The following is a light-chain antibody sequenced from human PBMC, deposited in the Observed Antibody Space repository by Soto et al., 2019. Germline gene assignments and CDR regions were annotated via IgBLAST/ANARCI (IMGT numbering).Light chain of an antibody. CDR2: DDN. CDR3: QLWDTNSDHYV. J-gene: IGLJ1*01. V-gene: IGLV3-21*02. Sequence: SYELTQPPSVSVAPGQTATITCGGNNIGSRSVHWYQQKPGQAPVLVMYDDNDRPSGIPDRFSGSNSGNTATLTISRVEAGDEGDFYCQLWDTNSDHYVFGPGTKVTVL. CDR1: NIGSRS.